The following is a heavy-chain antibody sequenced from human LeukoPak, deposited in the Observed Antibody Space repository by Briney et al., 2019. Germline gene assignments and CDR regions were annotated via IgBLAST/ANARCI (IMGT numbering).Heavy chain of an antibody. CDR1: GHSISSHY. D-gene: IGHD6-19*01. CDR3: AREKSSGWYGDAFDI. CDR2: IYTSGST. J-gene: IGHJ3*02. V-gene: IGHV4-4*07. Sequence: PSETLSLTCSVSGHSISSHYCGSIRQTAGRGLEWIGRIYTSGSTNYTPALKSRVTMSVDTSKNQLSLKLSSVTAADTAVYYCAREKSSGWYGDAFDIWGQGKMVTVSS.